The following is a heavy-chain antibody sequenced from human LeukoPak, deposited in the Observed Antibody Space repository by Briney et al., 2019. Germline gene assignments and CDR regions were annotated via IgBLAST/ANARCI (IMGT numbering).Heavy chain of an antibody. CDR2: ISGSGGST. CDR3: ASRLLTTGSDY. J-gene: IGHJ4*02. Sequence: PGGSLRLSCAASGFTVSSYWMHWVRQAPGKGLEWVSAISGSGGSTYYADSVKGRFTISRDNSKNTLYLQMNSLRAEDTAVYYCASRLLTTGSDYWGQGTLVTVSS. CDR1: GFTVSSYW. V-gene: IGHV3-23*01. D-gene: IGHD4-17*01.